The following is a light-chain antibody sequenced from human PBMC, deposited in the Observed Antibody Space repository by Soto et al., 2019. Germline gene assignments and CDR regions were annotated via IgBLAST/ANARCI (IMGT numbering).Light chain of an antibody. CDR2: GAS. Sequence: ETVLTQSPGTLSLSPGERATLSCRASQSVSSSYLAWYQQKPGQAPRLLIYGASRRAAGIPDRFSGSGSGTDFTLTISRLEPEDVAVYYCLEYGSSTFTFGHGTKVDIK. V-gene: IGKV3-20*01. CDR3: LEYGSSTFT. CDR1: QSVSSSY. J-gene: IGKJ3*01.